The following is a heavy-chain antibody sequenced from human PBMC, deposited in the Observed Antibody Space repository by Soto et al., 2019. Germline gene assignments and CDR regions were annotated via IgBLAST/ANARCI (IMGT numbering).Heavy chain of an antibody. D-gene: IGHD4-17*01. Sequence: QVQLVQSGAEVKKPGSSVKVSCKASGGTFSSYALSWVRQAPGQGLEWMGGIIPIFGTANYAQKFQGRVTITADKSTSTAYMELSSLRSEDTAVYYCARTPTTVTNLLAFDYWGQGTLFPVSS. CDR1: GGTFSSYA. J-gene: IGHJ4*02. V-gene: IGHV1-69*06. CDR3: ARTPTTVTNLLAFDY. CDR2: IIPIFGTA.